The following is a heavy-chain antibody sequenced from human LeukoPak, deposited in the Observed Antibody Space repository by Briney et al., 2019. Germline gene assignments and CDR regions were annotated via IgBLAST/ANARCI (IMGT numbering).Heavy chain of an antibody. V-gene: IGHV3-23*01. CDR3: ARVPGGWYFDY. Sequence: GGSLRLSCAASGFTISTYGMSWVRQAPGKGLEWVSSISGGTTYYADSVKGRFTISRDNAKNSLYLQMNSLRAEDTAVYYCARVPGGWYFDYWGQGALVTVSS. J-gene: IGHJ4*02. D-gene: IGHD2-15*01. CDR1: GFTISTYG. CDR2: ISGGTT.